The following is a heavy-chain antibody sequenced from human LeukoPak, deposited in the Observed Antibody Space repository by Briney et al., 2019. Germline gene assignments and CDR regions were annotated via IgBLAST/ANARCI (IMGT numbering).Heavy chain of an antibody. V-gene: IGHV4-34*01. CDR3: VRDIAAAGGFDY. CDR2: INNSGST. CDR1: GGXFSGYY. D-gene: IGHD6-13*01. J-gene: IGHJ4*02. Sequence: SETLSLTCVVYGGXFSGYYCSWIRQPPGKGLEWIGEINNSGSTNYNPSLKSRVIISVDTSKNKFSLKLSSVTAADTAVYYCVRDIAAAGGFDYWGQGTLVTVSS.